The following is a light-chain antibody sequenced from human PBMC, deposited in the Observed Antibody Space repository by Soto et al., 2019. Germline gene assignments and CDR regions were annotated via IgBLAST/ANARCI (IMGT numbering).Light chain of an antibody. CDR2: EVS. J-gene: IGLJ1*01. V-gene: IGLV2-8*01. Sequence: QSALTQPPSASGSPGQSVTISCTGTSSDVGGYNYVSWYQQHPGKAPKLMIYEVSKRPSGVPDRFSGSKSGNTASLTVSGLQAEDEADYDCSSYAGSNTLCVFGTGTKLTVL. CDR1: SSDVGGYNY. CDR3: SSYAGSNTLCV.